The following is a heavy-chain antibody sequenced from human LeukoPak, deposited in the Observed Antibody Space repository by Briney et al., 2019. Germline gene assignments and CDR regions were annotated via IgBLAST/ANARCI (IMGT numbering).Heavy chain of an antibody. CDR2: IIPIFGTA. V-gene: IGHV1-69*05. CDR3: ARSPSIVGAGDDAFDI. Sequence: ASVKVSCKASGGTFSSYAISWVRQAPGQGLEWMGRIIPIFGTANHAQKFQGRVTITTDESTSTAYMELSSLRSEDTAVYYCARSPSIVGAGDDAFDIWGQGTMVTVSS. D-gene: IGHD1-26*01. J-gene: IGHJ3*02. CDR1: GGTFSSYA.